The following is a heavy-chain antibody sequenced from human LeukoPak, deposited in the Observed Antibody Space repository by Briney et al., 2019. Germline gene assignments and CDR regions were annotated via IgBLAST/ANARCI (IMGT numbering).Heavy chain of an antibody. Sequence: GGSLRLSCAASGFTFSSYAMSWVRQAPGKGLEWVSAISGSGGSTYYADSVKGRFTISRDNSKNTLYLQMNSLRAEDTAVYYCAKSSEEYYYDSSGYYGAFDIWGQGTMVTVSS. CDR1: GFTFSSYA. V-gene: IGHV3-23*01. CDR3: AKSSEEYYYDSSGYYGAFDI. D-gene: IGHD3-22*01. J-gene: IGHJ3*02. CDR2: ISGSGGST.